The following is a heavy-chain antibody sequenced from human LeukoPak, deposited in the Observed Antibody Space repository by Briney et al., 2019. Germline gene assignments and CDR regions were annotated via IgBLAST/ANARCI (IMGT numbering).Heavy chain of an antibody. Sequence: PGRSLRLSCAASGFTFSRYAMNWVRPAPGKGVEWVAVISYDGSNKYYADSVKGRFTISRDNSKNTLYLQMNSLRAEDTAVYYCARAFLAAAGTSHFDYWGQGTLVSVSS. CDR3: ARAFLAAAGTSHFDY. D-gene: IGHD6-13*01. CDR1: GFTFSRYA. V-gene: IGHV3-30*04. CDR2: ISYDGSNK. J-gene: IGHJ4*02.